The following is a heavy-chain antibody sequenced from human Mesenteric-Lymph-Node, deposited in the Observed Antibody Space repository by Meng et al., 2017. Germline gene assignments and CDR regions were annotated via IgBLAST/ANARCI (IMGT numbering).Heavy chain of an antibody. CDR3: ARSLIAVAGNDY. CDR1: GYSISSGYY. Sequence: SETLSLTCAVSGYSISSGYYWGWIRQPPGKGLEWIGRIYHSGITYYNPSLKSRVSLSVDTSKNQFSLKVTSVTAADTAVYYCARSLIAVAGNDYWGQGTLVTVSS. V-gene: IGHV4-38-2*01. J-gene: IGHJ4*02. D-gene: IGHD6-19*01. CDR2: IYHSGIT.